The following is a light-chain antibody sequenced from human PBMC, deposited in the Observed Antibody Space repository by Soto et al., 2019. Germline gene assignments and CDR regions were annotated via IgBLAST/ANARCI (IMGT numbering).Light chain of an antibody. V-gene: IGLV2-23*02. J-gene: IGLJ1*01. CDR3: CSFAGSNPFPYV. Sequence: QSVLTQPASVSGSPGQSITRSCAWTISDVGSPNLVSWYQQHPDKAPKLIIYEVNERPSGVSSRFSGSKSGNTASLTVSGLQPDDEADYHCCSFAGSNPFPYVFGTGTKVTVL. CDR2: EVN. CDR1: ISDVGSPNL.